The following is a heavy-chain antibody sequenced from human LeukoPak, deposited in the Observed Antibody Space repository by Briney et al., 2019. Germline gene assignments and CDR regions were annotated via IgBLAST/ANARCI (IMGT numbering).Heavy chain of an antibody. CDR3: VVRRGYTGPFDY. Sequence: GESLKISCKGFGYSFTNYWIAWVRQMPGKGLEWMGIIYPGDSDTRYSPSFQGQVTISADKSISTAYLQWSSLKASDTAMYYCVVRRGYTGPFDYWGQGTLVTVSS. V-gene: IGHV5-51*01. J-gene: IGHJ4*02. D-gene: IGHD5-24*01. CDR1: GYSFTNYW. CDR2: IYPGDSDT.